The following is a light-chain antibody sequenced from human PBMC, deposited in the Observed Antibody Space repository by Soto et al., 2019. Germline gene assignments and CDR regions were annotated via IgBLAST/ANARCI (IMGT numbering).Light chain of an antibody. CDR3: QQYGSSPGYT. V-gene: IGKV3-11*01. CDR2: DAS. Sequence: EIVLTQSPATLSVSPGERATLSCRASQSVSSDLAWYQQKPGQAPRLVIYDASNRATGIPARFSGSGSGTDFTLTISSLEPEDFAVYYCQQYGSSPGYTFGQGTKLEIK. CDR1: QSVSSD. J-gene: IGKJ2*01.